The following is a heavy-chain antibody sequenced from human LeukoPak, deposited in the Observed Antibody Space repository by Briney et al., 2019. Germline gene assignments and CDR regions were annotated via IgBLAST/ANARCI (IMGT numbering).Heavy chain of an antibody. D-gene: IGHD2-15*01. Sequence: PGGSLRLSCAASGFTFSNYGMHWVRQAPGKGLEWVVVISHDGSNNNYADSVKGRFTISRDNPKNTLYLQMNSLRPEDTAVYYCAKVRVGTAHFDYWGQGTLVIVSS. V-gene: IGHV3-30*18. CDR3: AKVRVGTAHFDY. J-gene: IGHJ4*02. CDR2: ISHDGSNN. CDR1: GFTFSNYG.